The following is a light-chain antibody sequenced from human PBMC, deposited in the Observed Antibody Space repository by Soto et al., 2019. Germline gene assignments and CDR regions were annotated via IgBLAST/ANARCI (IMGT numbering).Light chain of an antibody. CDR2: GAS. Sequence: EIVMTQTPATLSVSPGERATLSCRASQSVSSNLAWYQHKPGQAASLLIHGASTMATGIPARFSGSGSGTEFTLTISSLQSEDFGVYYCQQYNKWPLTFGGGTKVEIK. V-gene: IGKV3-15*01. CDR1: QSVSSN. CDR3: QQYNKWPLT. J-gene: IGKJ4*01.